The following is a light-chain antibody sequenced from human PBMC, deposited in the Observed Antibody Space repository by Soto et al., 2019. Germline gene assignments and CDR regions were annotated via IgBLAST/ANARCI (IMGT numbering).Light chain of an antibody. CDR2: ATS. Sequence: DIQMTQSPSTLSASVGDSVTITCRASQSVTASLAWYQQKPGEAPKLLIYATSTLQSGVPSRFNGSVSGTDFTLTISSLQPEDFATYYCQQTYRTPLTFGGGTKVDIK. V-gene: IGKV1-39*01. CDR1: QSVTAS. CDR3: QQTYRTPLT. J-gene: IGKJ4*01.